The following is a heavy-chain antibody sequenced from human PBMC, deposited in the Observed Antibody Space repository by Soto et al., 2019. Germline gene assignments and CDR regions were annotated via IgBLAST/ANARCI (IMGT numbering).Heavy chain of an antibody. V-gene: IGHV3-23*01. D-gene: IGHD2-2*01. CDR2: ISNTGGFT. CDR3: AKGSCGSTSCHYYSDY. J-gene: IGHJ4*02. Sequence: GGSLRLSCAASGFIFSSYAMSWVRQAPGKGLEWVSGISNTGGFTYYADSVKGRFTISRDTSKSTLYLQMNSLRGEDTAVYYCAKGSCGSTSCHYYSDYWGQGTQVTVSS. CDR1: GFIFSSYA.